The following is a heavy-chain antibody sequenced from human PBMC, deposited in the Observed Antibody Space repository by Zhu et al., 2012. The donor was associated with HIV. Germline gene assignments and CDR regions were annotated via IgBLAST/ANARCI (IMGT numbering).Heavy chain of an antibody. J-gene: IGHJ5*02. CDR3: ARDSEFAYCGGDCYSVWFDP. CDR1: NYSISSGYY. CDR2: IYSSGSA. Sequence: QVQLQKSGPGLVKPSETLSLTCSVSNYSISSGYYWGWIRQPPGKGLEWIGSIYSSGSAYYNPSLRSRVTISIDTSKNQFSLKLTSVTAADTAVYYCARDSEFAYCGGDCYSVWFDPGARNLVTVSS. D-gene: IGHD2-21*02. V-gene: IGHV4-38-2*02.